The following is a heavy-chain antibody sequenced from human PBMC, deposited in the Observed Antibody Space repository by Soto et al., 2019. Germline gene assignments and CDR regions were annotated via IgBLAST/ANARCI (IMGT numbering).Heavy chain of an antibody. D-gene: IGHD2-8*02. CDR2: ISGSDGST. J-gene: IGHJ6*01. CDR3: VKDWTGDTCPCMDV. Sequence: EVQLLESGGGLVQPGGSLRLSCAASGFTFNNYAMTWVRQAPGKGLEWVSTISGSDGSTYYADSVKGRFTISRDNSKNALYLHMSSRRAEDTALYYCVKDWTGDTCPCMDVWGQGTTVTVSS. CDR1: GFTFNNYA. V-gene: IGHV3-23*01.